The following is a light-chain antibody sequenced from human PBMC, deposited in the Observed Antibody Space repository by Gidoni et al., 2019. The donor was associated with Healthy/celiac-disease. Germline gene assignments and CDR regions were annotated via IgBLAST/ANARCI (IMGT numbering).Light chain of an antibody. Sequence: EFVFTQSPAPLSSSPGERATLSCWASQSVSSYLAWYQQKPGQAPRLLIYDASNRATGIPARFSGSGSATDFTLTISSLEPEDFAVYYCQRHNNWPPFGQGTRLEIK. CDR3: QRHNNWPP. V-gene: IGKV3-11*01. CDR1: QSVSSY. CDR2: DAS. J-gene: IGKJ5*01.